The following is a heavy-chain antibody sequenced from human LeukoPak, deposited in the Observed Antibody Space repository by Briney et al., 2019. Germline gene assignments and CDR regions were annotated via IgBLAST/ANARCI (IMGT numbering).Heavy chain of an antibody. V-gene: IGHV4-34*01. CDR2: INHSGST. J-gene: IGHJ3*02. CDR1: GGSFSGYY. Sequence: SETLSLTCAVYGGSFSGYYWSWIRQPPGEGLEWIGEINHSGSTNYNPSLKSRVTMSVDTSNNQFSLRLSSMTAADTAVYYCAALTGAHAFDIWGQGTLVSVSS. D-gene: IGHD3-9*01. CDR3: AALTGAHAFDI.